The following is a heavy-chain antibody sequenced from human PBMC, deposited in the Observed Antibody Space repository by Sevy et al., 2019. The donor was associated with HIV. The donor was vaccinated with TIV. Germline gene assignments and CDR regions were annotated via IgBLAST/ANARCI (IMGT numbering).Heavy chain of an antibody. CDR3: TADILTSYFDY. CDR2: IKIKTDGGTT. V-gene: IGHV3-15*01. CDR1: GFTLSNAW. Sequence: GGSLRLSCAASGFTLSNAWMSWVRPAPGKGLEWVDPIKIKTDGGTTDDAAPVKGRLTISGGDSKNTLYLQMNSLTTEDTAVYYCTADILTSYFDYWGQGPLVTVSS. J-gene: IGHJ4*02. D-gene: IGHD3-9*01.